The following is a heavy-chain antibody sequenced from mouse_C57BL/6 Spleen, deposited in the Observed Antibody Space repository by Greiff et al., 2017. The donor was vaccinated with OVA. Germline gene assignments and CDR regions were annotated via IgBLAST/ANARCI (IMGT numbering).Heavy chain of an antibody. J-gene: IGHJ1*03. CDR3: TRDEYYYGSRNWYFDV. CDR1: GFTFSSYA. D-gene: IGHD1-1*01. Sequence: EVHLVESGEGLVKPGGSLKLSCAASGFTFSSYAMSWVRQTPEKRLEWVAYISSGGDYIYYADTVKGRFTISRDNARNTLYLQMSSLKSEDTAMYYCTRDEYYYGSRNWYFDVWGTGTTVTVSS. CDR2: ISSGGDYI. V-gene: IGHV5-9-1*02.